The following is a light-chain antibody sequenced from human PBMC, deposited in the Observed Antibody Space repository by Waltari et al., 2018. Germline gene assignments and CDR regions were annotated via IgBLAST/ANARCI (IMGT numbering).Light chain of an antibody. CDR1: QSVSSSY. J-gene: IGKJ1*01. CDR2: GAS. V-gene: IGKV3-20*01. Sequence: EIVLTQSPGTLSLSPGERATPSCRASQSVSSSYLAWYQQKPGQAPRVLIHGASTRATGIPDRFSGSGSGTDFTLTISRLEPEDFAVYYCQQYGSSPWTFGQGTKVEIK. CDR3: QQYGSSPWT.